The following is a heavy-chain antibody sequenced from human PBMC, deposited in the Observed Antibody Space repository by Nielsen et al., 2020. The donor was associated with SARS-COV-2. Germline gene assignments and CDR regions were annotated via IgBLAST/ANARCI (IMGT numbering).Heavy chain of an antibody. CDR3: ARHSNYYGSGTMSGWFDP. CDR2: IDPSDSYI. J-gene: IGHJ5*02. V-gene: IGHV5-10-1*01. D-gene: IGHD3-10*01. CDR1: GYSFSSYW. Sequence: GESLKISCEASGYSFSSYWIAWVRQRPGKGPEWIGRIDPSDSYINYSPSFQGHVTISADKSISTAYLQWSSLKASDTAMYYCARHSNYYGSGTMSGWFDPWGQGTLVTVSS.